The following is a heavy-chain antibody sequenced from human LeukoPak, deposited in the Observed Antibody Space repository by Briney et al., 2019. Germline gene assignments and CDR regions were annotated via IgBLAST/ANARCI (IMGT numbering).Heavy chain of an antibody. V-gene: IGHV3-30*02. CDR2: IRYDGSNK. J-gene: IGHJ1*01. D-gene: IGHD3-22*01. CDR1: GFTFSSYG. CDR3: AKRDELDGFYDSSGLQH. Sequence: GGSLRLSCAASGFTFSSYGMHWVRQAPGKGLEWVAFIRYDGSNKYYADSVKGRFTISRDNSKNTLYLQMNSLRAEDTAVYYCAKRDELDGFYDSSGLQHWGQGTLVTVSS.